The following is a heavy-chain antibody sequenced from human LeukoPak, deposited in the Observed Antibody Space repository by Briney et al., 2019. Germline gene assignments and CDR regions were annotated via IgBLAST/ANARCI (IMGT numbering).Heavy chain of an antibody. CDR1: GFTSSSYA. V-gene: IGHV3-74*01. J-gene: IGHJ6*04. D-gene: IGHD3-3*01. Sequence: PGGSLRLSCAASGFTSSSYAMSWVRQAPGKGLVWVSRINPDGSSSTYGDSVEGRFTISRDNAKNTLYLQMNSLRAEDTAVYYCARDTDFGDVWGKGTTVTVSS. CDR3: ARDTDFGDV. CDR2: INPDGSSS.